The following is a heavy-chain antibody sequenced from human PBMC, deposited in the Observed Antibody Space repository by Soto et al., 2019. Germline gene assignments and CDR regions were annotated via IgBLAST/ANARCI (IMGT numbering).Heavy chain of an antibody. Sequence: GGSLSLSCAASGFTFSSYGMHWVRQAPGKGLEWVAVIWYDGSNKYYADSVKGRFTISRDNSKNTLYLQMNSLRAEDTAVYYCARDLEEGPAAGTGFDYWGQGTLVTVSS. CDR3: ARDLEEGPAAGTGFDY. CDR1: GFTFSSYG. V-gene: IGHV3-33*01. CDR2: IWYDGSNK. J-gene: IGHJ4*02. D-gene: IGHD6-13*01.